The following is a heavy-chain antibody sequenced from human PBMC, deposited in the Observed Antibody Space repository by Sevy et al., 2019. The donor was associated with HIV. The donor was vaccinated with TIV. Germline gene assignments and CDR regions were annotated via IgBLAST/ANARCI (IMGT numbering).Heavy chain of an antibody. CDR2: INPNDGVT. CDR3: ARLTTMPTSDLYGMDV. CDR1: GYTFTDYY. V-gene: IGHV1-2*02. J-gene: IGHJ6*02. Sequence: ASVKVSCKASGYTFTDYYIHWVRQAPGQGLEWMAWINPNDGVTNYAQRFQGGVTVTRDTSISTAYMELRRLRSDDTAIYYCARLTTMPTSDLYGMDVWGQGPTVTVSS. D-gene: IGHD1-1*01.